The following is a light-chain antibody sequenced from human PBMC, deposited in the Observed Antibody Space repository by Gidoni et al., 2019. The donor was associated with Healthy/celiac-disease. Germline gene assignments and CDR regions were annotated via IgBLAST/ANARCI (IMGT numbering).Light chain of an antibody. CDR2: DAS. CDR3: QQRSNLPLT. J-gene: IGKJ4*01. Sequence: EIGLKQTPATLSLAPGDSATISCRASQSVSSYLAWYQQKPGQAPRLLIYDASNRATGIPARFSGSGSGTDFTLTISSLEPEDFAVYYCQQRSNLPLTFGGGTKVEIK. CDR1: QSVSSY. V-gene: IGKV3-11*01.